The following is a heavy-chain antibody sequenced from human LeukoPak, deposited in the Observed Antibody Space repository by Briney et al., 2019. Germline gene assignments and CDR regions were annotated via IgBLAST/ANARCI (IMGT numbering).Heavy chain of an antibody. Sequence: GGSLRLSCAASGFTFNSYAMHWVRQAPGKGLEWVAVISYDGSNKYYANSVKGRFTISRDNSKNTLYLQMNSLRAEDTAVYYCARVVSSGYYQYYFDYWGQGTLVTVSS. V-gene: IGHV3-30*04. CDR3: ARVVSSGYYQYYFDY. CDR1: GFTFNSYA. D-gene: IGHD3-22*01. CDR2: ISYDGSNK. J-gene: IGHJ4*02.